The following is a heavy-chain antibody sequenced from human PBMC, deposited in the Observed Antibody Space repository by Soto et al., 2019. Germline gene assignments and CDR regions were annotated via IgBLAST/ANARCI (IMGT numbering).Heavy chain of an antibody. D-gene: IGHD2-15*01. V-gene: IGHV1-46*01. CDR1: GYTFTSYY. Sequence: GASVKVSCKASGYTFTSYYMHWVRQAPGQGLGWMGIINPSGGSTSYAQKFQGRVTMTRDTSTSTVYMELSSLRSEDTAVYYCARVATPSKVVVAATFDYWGQGTLVTVSS. CDR3: ARVATPSKVVVAATFDY. CDR2: INPSGGST. J-gene: IGHJ4*02.